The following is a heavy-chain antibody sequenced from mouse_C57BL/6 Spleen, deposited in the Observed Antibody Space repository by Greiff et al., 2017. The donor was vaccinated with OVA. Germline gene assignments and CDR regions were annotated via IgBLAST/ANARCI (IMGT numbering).Heavy chain of an antibody. Sequence: EVKLMESGGGLVKPGGSLKLSCAASGFTFSSYAMSWVRQTPEKRLEWVATISDGGSYTYYPDNVKGRFTISRDNAKNNLYLQMSHLKSEDTAMYYCARDRAYGSTDYYAMDYWGQGTSVTVSS. V-gene: IGHV5-4*01. CDR1: GFTFSSYA. J-gene: IGHJ4*01. CDR2: ISDGGSYT. CDR3: ARDRAYGSTDYYAMDY. D-gene: IGHD1-1*01.